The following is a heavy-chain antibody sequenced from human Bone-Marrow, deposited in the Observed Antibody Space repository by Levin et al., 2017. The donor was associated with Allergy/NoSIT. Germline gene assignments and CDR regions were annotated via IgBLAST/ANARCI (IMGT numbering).Heavy chain of an antibody. CDR1: GFTFSSYW. CDR2: ISSDGSST. J-gene: IGHJ4*02. D-gene: IGHD6-13*01. CDR3: ARDSRSSGRFDY. V-gene: IGHV3-74*01. Sequence: RAGGSLRLSCAASGFTFSSYWMYWVRQAPGKGLVYVSHISSDGSSTAYADSVKGRFTISRDNAMNTLYLQMNSLRAEDTAVYYCARDSRSSGRFDYWGQGTLVTVAS.